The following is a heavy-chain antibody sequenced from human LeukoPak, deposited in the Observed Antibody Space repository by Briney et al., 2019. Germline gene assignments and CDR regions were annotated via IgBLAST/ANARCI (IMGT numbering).Heavy chain of an antibody. Sequence: ASVKVSCKASGYTFTGYYMHWVRQAPGQGLEWMGWINPNSGGTNYAQKFQGRVTMTRGTSISTAYMELSRLRSDDTAVYYCARDPPSHSSGHLIWGQGTMVTVSS. CDR2: INPNSGGT. D-gene: IGHD6-19*01. CDR3: ARDPPSHSSGHLI. V-gene: IGHV1-2*02. J-gene: IGHJ3*02. CDR1: GYTFTGYY.